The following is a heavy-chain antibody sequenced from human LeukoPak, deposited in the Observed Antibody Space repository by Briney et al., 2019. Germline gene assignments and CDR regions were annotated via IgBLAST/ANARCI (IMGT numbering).Heavy chain of an antibody. Sequence: SETLSLTCAVYGGSFSGYYWGWIRQPPGKGLGWIGEINHSGSTNYNPSLKSRVTISVDTSKNQFSLKLSSVTAADTAVYYCARGANKKYILTGRVFRYFDYWGQGTLVTVSS. V-gene: IGHV4-34*01. CDR3: ARGANKKYILTGRVFRYFDY. D-gene: IGHD3-9*01. CDR1: GGSFSGYY. CDR2: INHSGST. J-gene: IGHJ4*02.